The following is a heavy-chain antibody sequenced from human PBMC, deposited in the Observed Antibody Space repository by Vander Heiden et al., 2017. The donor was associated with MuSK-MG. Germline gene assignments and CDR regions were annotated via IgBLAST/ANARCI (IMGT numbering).Heavy chain of an antibody. V-gene: IGHV3-23*01. Sequence: EVQLLESGGGLVQPGGSLRPSCAASGFNLNSYAMSWVRQAPGKGLEWVSAISGSGGSTYYADSVKGRFTISRDNSKNTLYLQMNSLRAEDTAVYYCAKARIVVVTTASDYWGQGTLVPVSS. CDR2: ISGSGGST. J-gene: IGHJ4*02. CDR3: AKARIVVVTTASDY. CDR1: GFNLNSYA. D-gene: IGHD3-22*01.